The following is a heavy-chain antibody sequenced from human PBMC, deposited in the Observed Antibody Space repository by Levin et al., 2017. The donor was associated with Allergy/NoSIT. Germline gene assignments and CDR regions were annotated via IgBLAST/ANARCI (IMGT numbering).Heavy chain of an antibody. D-gene: IGHD3-22*01. V-gene: IGHV3-11*01. CDR1: GFTFSDYY. CDR3: AREEGSSGYHFDY. CDR2: ISSSGSTI. Sequence: GESLKISCAASGFTFSDYYMSWIRQAPGKGLEWVSYISSSGSTIYYADSVKGRFTISRDNAKNSLYLQMNSLRAEDTAVYYCAREEGSSGYHFDYWGQGTLVTVSS. J-gene: IGHJ4*02.